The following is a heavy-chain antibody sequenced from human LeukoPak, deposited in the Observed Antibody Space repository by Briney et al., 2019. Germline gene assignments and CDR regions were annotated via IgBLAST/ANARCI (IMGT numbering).Heavy chain of an antibody. CDR3: ARDISYSKSRDGYKNLDY. CDR1: GYTFTSYG. D-gene: IGHD5-24*01. Sequence: ASVKVSCQASGYTFTSYGISWVRQAPGQGLEWMGGISGYSGNTNYAQKLQGRVTMTTDTSTSTAYMELRSLRSDDTAVYYCARDISYSKSRDGYKNLDYWGQGTLVTVSS. V-gene: IGHV1-18*01. CDR2: ISGYSGNT. J-gene: IGHJ4*02.